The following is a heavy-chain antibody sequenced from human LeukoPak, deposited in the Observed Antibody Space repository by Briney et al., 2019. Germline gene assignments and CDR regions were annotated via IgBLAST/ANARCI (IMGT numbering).Heavy chain of an antibody. CDR1: GYTFTGYY. D-gene: IGHD2-15*01. J-gene: IGHJ6*02. CDR3: ARFQLLRDEPIYYYYYGMDV. V-gene: IGHV1-2*06. Sequence: GASVKVSCKASGYTFTGYYMHWVRQAPGQGLEWMGRINPNSGGTNYAQKFRGRVTMTRNTSISTAYMELSSLRSEDTAVYYCARFQLLRDEPIYYYYYGMDVRGQGTTVTVSS. CDR2: INPNSGGT.